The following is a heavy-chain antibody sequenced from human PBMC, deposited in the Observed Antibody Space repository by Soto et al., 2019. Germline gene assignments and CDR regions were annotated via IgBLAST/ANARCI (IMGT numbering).Heavy chain of an antibody. Sequence: GGSLRLSCAASGFTFDDYGMSWVRQVPGKGLEWVSGINWNGDSTGYVDSVKGRVTISRDHAKHSLYLQMDSLRAADTALYYCARVPISGYPNNHCYYWGHRTLVAV. D-gene: IGHD6-25*01. V-gene: IGHV3-20*04. J-gene: IGHJ4*01. CDR3: ARVPISGYPNNHCYY. CDR2: INWNGDST. CDR1: GFTFDDYG.